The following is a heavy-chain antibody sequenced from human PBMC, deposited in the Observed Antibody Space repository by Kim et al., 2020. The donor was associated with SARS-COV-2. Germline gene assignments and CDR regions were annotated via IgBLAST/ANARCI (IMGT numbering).Heavy chain of an antibody. V-gene: IGHV3-15*01. CDR3: ATDYGGGY. Sequence: GETPDYAAPVKGRFTISSDDSRNTLYLQMNSLKMEDTAVYYCATDYGGGYWGQGTLVTVSS. CDR2: GETP. J-gene: IGHJ4*02. D-gene: IGHD3-16*01.